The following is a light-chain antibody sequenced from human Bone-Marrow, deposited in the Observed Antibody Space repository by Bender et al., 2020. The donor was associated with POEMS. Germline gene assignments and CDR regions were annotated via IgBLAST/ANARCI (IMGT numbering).Light chain of an antibody. CDR2: EDS. CDR3: QVWDSTTDQV. J-gene: IGLJ3*02. CDR1: NIGSKS. Sequence: GNNIGSKSVHWYQQKPGQAPVLVVYEDSDRPSGIPERFSGSNSGNTATLTISRVEAGDEADYYCQVWDSTTDQVFGGGTKLTVL. V-gene: IGLV3-21*02.